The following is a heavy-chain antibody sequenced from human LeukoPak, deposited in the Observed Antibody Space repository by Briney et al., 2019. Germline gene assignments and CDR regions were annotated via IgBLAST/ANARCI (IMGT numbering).Heavy chain of an antibody. V-gene: IGHV4-34*01. D-gene: IGHD3-22*01. CDR1: GESFSGYY. CDR3: ASLTMIVVP. Sequence: PSETLSLTCAVYGESFSGYYWSWIRQPPGKGLEWIGEINHSGSTNYNPSLKSRVTISVDTSKNQFSLKLSSVTAADTAVYYCASLTMIVVPWGQGTLVTVSS. CDR2: INHSGST. J-gene: IGHJ4*02.